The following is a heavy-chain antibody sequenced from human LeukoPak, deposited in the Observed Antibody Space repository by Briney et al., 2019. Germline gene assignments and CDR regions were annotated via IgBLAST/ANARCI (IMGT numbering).Heavy chain of an antibody. V-gene: IGHV1-2*02. CDR3: ARDSGVQGTTVGY. CDR1: GGTFTGYY. J-gene: IGHJ4*02. CDR2: INPNSGGT. Sequence: GSSVKVSCKASGGTFTGYYMHWVRQAPGQGLEWMGWINPNSGGTNYAQKFQGRVTMTRDTSISTAYMELSRLRSDDTAVYYCARDSGVQGTTVGYWGQGTLVTVSS. D-gene: IGHD4-4*01.